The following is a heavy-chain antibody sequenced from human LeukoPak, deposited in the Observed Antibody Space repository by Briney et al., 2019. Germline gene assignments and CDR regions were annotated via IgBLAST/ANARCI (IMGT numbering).Heavy chain of an antibody. J-gene: IGHJ4*02. CDR3: AKETIGQQLADY. D-gene: IGHD6-13*01. Sequence: GGSLRLSCVASGFTFSSYGMHWVRQAPGKGLEWVAMIYYDGSNKYYADSVKGRFTISRDNSRNTVYLQMNSLRAEDTAVYYCAKETIGQQLADYWGQGTLVTVSS. V-gene: IGHV3-30*02. CDR1: GFTFSSYG. CDR2: IYYDGSNK.